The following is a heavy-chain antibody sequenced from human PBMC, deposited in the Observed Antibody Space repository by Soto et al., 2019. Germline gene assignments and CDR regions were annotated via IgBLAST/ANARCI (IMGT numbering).Heavy chain of an antibody. J-gene: IGHJ4*02. Sequence: SETLSLTCTVSGGSIGSGGYYWGWIRQHPGKGLEWIGYIYYSGSTYYNPSLKSRVTISVDTSKNQFSLKLSSVTAADTAVYYCARDPVVPAAIGYWGQGTLVTVSS. CDR2: IYYSGST. D-gene: IGHD2-2*01. V-gene: IGHV4-31*03. CDR3: ARDPVVPAAIGY. CDR1: GGSIGSGGYY.